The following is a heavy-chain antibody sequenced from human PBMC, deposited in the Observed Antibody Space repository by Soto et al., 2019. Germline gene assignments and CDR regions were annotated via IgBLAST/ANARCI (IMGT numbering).Heavy chain of an antibody. J-gene: IGHJ4*02. CDR3: ARDFYGGYTYGPGDY. V-gene: IGHV3-7*01. D-gene: IGHD5-18*01. CDR2: IHGDGGKI. Sequence: GSLRLSCAASGFMFSAYWMSWVRQAPGKGLEWVANIHGDGGKIYYVDSVKGRFTISRDNAKRSLYLQMNSLRAEDTAVYYCARDFYGGYTYGPGDYWGQGALVTVSS. CDR1: GFMFSAYW.